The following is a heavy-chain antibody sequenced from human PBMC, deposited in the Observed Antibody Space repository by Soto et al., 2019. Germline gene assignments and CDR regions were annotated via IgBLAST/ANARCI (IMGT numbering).Heavy chain of an antibody. V-gene: IGHV3-33*01. J-gene: IGHJ4*02. Sequence: QVELVESGGGVVQPGRSLRLSCAASGFTFSSYGMHWVRQAPGKGLEWVAVIWYDGSNKYYADSVKGRFTISRDNSKNTLYLQMNSLRDEDTAVYYCARDLTEQWLVLGYWGQGTLVTVSS. D-gene: IGHD6-19*01. CDR3: ARDLTEQWLVLGY. CDR1: GFTFSSYG. CDR2: IWYDGSNK.